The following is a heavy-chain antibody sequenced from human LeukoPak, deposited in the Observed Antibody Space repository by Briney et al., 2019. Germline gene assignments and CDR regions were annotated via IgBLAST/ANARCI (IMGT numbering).Heavy chain of an antibody. Sequence: GGSLRLSCAASGFTFSSYGMHWARQAPGKGLEWVAVIYYDGSNKYYADSVKGRFTISGDNSKNTLYLQMNSLRAEDTAVYYCARESEIIPSYYFDYWGQGTLVSVSS. J-gene: IGHJ4*02. CDR2: IYYDGSNK. CDR1: GFTFSSYG. D-gene: IGHD3-10*01. CDR3: ARESEIIPSYYFDY. V-gene: IGHV3-33*01.